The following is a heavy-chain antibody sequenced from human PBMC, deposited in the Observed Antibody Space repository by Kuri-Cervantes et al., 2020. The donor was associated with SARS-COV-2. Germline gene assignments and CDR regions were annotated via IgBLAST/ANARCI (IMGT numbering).Heavy chain of an antibody. J-gene: IGHJ1*01. Sequence: SETLSLTCTVSGGSISSSSYYWGWIRQPPGKGLEWIGSIYYSGSTNYNPSLKSRVTISVDTSKNQFSLKLSSVTAADTAVYYCARVPEGGYSFQHWGQGTLVTVSS. D-gene: IGHD6-13*01. CDR2: IYYSGST. V-gene: IGHV4-39*07. CDR3: ARVPEGGYSFQH. CDR1: GGSISSSSYY.